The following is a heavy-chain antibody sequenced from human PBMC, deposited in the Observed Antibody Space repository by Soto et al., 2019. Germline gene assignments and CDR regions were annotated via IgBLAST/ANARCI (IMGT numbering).Heavy chain of an antibody. D-gene: IGHD2-21*02. CDR3: AKDAVSANGEWDWFDP. CDR2: IDGSGGGA. V-gene: IGHV3-23*01. Sequence: ELQLLESGGGLVQPGGSLRLSCAASEFTFRNYAMTWVRQAPGKGLEWVSSIDGSGGGAYYSDSVKGRFTVSRDDSQKTLYLQMRSLRVDDTAVYYCAKDAVSANGEWDWFDPGGRGTLVTVSS. CDR1: EFTFRNYA. J-gene: IGHJ5*02.